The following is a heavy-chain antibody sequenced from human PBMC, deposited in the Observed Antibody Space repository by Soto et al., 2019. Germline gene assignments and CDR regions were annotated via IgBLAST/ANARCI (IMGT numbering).Heavy chain of an antibody. V-gene: IGHV3-23*01. CDR1: GFTFSSYA. J-gene: IGHJ3*02. CDR2: ISGSGGST. D-gene: IGHD6-13*01. Sequence: EVQLLESGGGLVQPGGSLRLSCAASGFTFSSYAMSWVRQAPGKGLEWVSAISGSGGSTYYADSVKGRFTISRDNSKNTLYLQMNSRRAEDTAVYYCAKEGRQAGIAARTFDAFDIWGQGTMVTVSS. CDR3: AKEGRQAGIAARTFDAFDI.